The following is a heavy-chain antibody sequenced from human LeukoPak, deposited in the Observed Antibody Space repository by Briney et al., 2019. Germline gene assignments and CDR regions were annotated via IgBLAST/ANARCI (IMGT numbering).Heavy chain of an antibody. V-gene: IGHV3-21*01. CDR1: GFTLSSYS. CDR2: ISSSSSYI. D-gene: IGHD3-9*01. J-gene: IGHJ4*02. Sequence: GGSLRLSCAASGFTLSSYSMNWVRQAPGKGLEWVSSISSSSSYIYYADSVKGRFTISRDNAKNSLYLQMNSLRAEDTAVYYCATHFDLAPTDYWGQGTLVTVSS. CDR3: ATHFDLAPTDY.